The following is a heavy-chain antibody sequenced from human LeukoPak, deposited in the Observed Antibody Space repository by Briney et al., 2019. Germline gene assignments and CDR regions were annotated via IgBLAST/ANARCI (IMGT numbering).Heavy chain of an antibody. CDR2: ISDSGDAT. Sequence: GGSLRLSCAASGFTFSGYAMSWVRQAPGKGLEWVSAISDSGDATYYADSVKGRFTISRDNSKNTLYLQMNSLRAEDTAVYYCVVAAGTSRRTWFDPWGQGTLVTVSS. CDR1: GFTFSGYA. CDR3: VVAAGTSRRTWFDP. V-gene: IGHV3-23*01. D-gene: IGHD6-13*01. J-gene: IGHJ5*02.